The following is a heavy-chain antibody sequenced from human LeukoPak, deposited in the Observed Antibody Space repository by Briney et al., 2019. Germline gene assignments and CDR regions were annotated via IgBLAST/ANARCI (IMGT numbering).Heavy chain of an antibody. Sequence: GGSLRLSCVASGFAFNEYTMHWVRQAPGKGLEWVSLITWDGVTTYYADSVKGRFTISRDNSKNSLYLQMNNLSTEDTALYYCGKDLAGSYLLDYWGQGTLVTVSS. CDR2: ITWDGVTT. J-gene: IGHJ4*02. CDR1: GFAFNEYT. V-gene: IGHV3-43*01. D-gene: IGHD3-10*01. CDR3: GKDLAGSYLLDY.